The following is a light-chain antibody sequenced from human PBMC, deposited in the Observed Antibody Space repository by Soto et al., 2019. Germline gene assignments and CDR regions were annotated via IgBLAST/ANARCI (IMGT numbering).Light chain of an antibody. CDR1: QSIDTY. Sequence: VLTQSPDTLSLSPGATAILSCRASQSIDTYSAWYQFKPGQRPRLLIYGASSRALGIPVRFIGRGSGTNCTLTIHRLEPEDFAVYFCQHYASSPITFGQGTRLEIK. J-gene: IGKJ5*01. CDR2: GAS. CDR3: QHYASSPIT. V-gene: IGKV3-20*01.